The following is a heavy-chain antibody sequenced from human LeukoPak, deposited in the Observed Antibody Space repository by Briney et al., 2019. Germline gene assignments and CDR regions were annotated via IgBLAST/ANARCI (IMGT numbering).Heavy chain of an antibody. CDR3: ANLARPLDY. CDR1: GFTFSSYA. CDR2: IRYDGSNE. V-gene: IGHV3-30*02. D-gene: IGHD6-6*01. Sequence: AGGSLRLSCAASGFTFSSYAMHWVRQAPGKGLEWVAFIRYDGSNEYLDSVKGRFTISRDNSKNTLYLQMNSLKPEDTAVYYCANLARPLDYWGQGALVTVSS. J-gene: IGHJ4*02.